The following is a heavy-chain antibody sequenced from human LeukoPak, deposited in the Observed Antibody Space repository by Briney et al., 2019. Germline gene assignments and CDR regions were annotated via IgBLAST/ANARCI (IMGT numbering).Heavy chain of an antibody. J-gene: IGHJ3*02. V-gene: IGHV3-48*01. D-gene: IGHD1-1*01. CDR3: ARDNQATGYAFDI. CDR1: GFTFSGYS. CDR2: IFTSGTTV. Sequence: PGGSLRLSCAGSGFTFSGYSMNWVRQAPGKGLEWVSYIFTSGTTVSYADSVKGRFTISRDNAKNSLYLQMNSLRAEDTAVYYCARDNQATGYAFDIWGQGTIITVSS.